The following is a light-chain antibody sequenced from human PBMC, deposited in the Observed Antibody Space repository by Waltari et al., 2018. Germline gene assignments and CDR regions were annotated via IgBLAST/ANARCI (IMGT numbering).Light chain of an antibody. CDR1: SSTIGTNY. CDR3: GTWDSSLSGAV. CDR2: ENS. J-gene: IGLJ7*01. V-gene: IGLV1-51*02. Sequence: QSVLTQPPSVSAAPGQRVTISCPGGSSTIGTNYVSWYRQFPGTAPKLLIYENSERPSGIPGRFSGSKSGTSATLDITGLQAGDEADYYCGTWDSSLSGAVFGGGTHLTVL.